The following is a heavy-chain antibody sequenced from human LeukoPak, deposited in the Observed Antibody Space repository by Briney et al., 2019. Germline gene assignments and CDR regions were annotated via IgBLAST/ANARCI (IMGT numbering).Heavy chain of an antibody. Sequence: GGSLRLSCAASGFTFSSYWMTWVRQAPGKGLEWVANIKQGGSERYYVDSVKGRFTIPRDNAKNSLYLQMNSLRAEDTAVYYCARGGSVPDYWGQGTLVTVSS. CDR2: IKQGGSER. D-gene: IGHD2-2*01. J-gene: IGHJ4*02. CDR3: ARGGSVPDY. CDR1: GFTFSSYW. V-gene: IGHV3-7*04.